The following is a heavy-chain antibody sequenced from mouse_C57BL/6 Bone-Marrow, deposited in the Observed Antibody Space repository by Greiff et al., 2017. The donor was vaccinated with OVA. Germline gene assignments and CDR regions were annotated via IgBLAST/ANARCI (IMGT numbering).Heavy chain of an antibody. J-gene: IGHJ4*01. CDR3: ARWGGKGYYGNSDYAMDY. Sequence: QVQLKESGAELVKPGASVKISCKASGYAFSSYWMNWVKQRPGKGLEWIGQIYPGDGDTNYNGKFKGKATLTADKSSSTAYMQLSSLTSEDSAVYFCARWGGKGYYGNSDYAMDYWGQGTSVTVSS. CDR2: IYPGDGDT. D-gene: IGHD2-1*01. CDR1: GYAFSSYW. V-gene: IGHV1-80*01.